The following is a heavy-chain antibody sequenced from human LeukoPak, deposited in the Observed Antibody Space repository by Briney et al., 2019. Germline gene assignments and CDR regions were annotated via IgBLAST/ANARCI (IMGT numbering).Heavy chain of an antibody. Sequence: PSETLSLTSTDSGGSISSYYWSSIRRPAGKGLEWIGRIYTSGSTNCNPSLKSRVTISIDKSKNQFSLKLSSVTAADTAVYYCARGANGWFDPWGQGTLVTVSS. CDR3: ARGANGWFDP. J-gene: IGHJ5*02. CDR2: IYTSGST. D-gene: IGHD2-8*01. CDR1: GGSISSYY. V-gene: IGHV4-4*07.